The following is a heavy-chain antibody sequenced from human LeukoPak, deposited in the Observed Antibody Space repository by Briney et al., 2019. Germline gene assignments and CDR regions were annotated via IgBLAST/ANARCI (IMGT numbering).Heavy chain of an antibody. J-gene: IGHJ4*02. CDR3: AKDVGTKVLRGTDY. Sequence: GGSLRLSCAASGFTFSSYSMNWVRQAPGKGLEWVSAISGSGGSTYYADSVKGRFTISRDNSKNTLYLQMNSLRAEDTAVYYCAKDVGTKVLRGTDYWGQGTLVTVSS. CDR2: ISGSGGST. D-gene: IGHD4/OR15-4a*01. CDR1: GFTFSSYS. V-gene: IGHV3-23*01.